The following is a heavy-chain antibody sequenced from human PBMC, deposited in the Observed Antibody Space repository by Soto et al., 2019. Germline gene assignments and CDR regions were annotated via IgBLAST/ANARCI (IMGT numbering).Heavy chain of an antibody. Sequence: GGSLRLSCAASGFTFSSYWMHWVRQAPGKGLVWVSRVNSDGSSASYADSVKGRFTISRDNAKNTLYLQMNSLRAEDTALYYCARNHSNDAFDIWGQGTMVTVS. CDR2: VNSDGSSA. CDR1: GFTFSSYW. CDR3: ARNHSNDAFDI. V-gene: IGHV3-74*01. J-gene: IGHJ3*02.